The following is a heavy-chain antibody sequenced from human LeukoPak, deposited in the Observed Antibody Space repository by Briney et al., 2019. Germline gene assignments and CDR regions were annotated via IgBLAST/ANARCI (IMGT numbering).Heavy chain of an antibody. J-gene: IGHJ5*02. D-gene: IGHD3-9*01. V-gene: IGHV1-8*01. CDR1: GYTFTSYD. CDR2: MNPNSGNT. CDR3: ARGYYDILTGYANWIDP. Sequence: ASVTVSCKASGYTFTSYDINWVRQATGQGLEWMGWMNPNSGNTGYAQKFQGRVTMTRNTSISTAYMELGSLRSEDTAVYYCARGYYDILTGYANWIDPWGQGTLVTVSS.